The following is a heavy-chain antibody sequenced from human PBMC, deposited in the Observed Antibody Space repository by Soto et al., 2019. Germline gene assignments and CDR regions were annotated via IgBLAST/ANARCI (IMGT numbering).Heavy chain of an antibody. CDR3: ARGENWNYLSVDY. CDR1: GFTFSSYG. J-gene: IGHJ4*02. D-gene: IGHD1-7*01. CDR2: IWYDGSNK. V-gene: IGHV3-33*01. Sequence: QVQLVESGGGVVQTGRSLRLSCAASGFTFSSYGMHWVRQAPGKGLEWVAVIWYDGSNKYYADSVKGRFTISRDNSKNTLYLQMNSLRAEDTAVYYCARGENWNYLSVDYWGQGTLVTVSS.